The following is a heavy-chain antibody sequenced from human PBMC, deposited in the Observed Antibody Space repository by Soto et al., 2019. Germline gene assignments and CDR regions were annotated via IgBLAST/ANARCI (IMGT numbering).Heavy chain of an antibody. CDR2: ISYDGRNK. CDR3: ANDVGFSNSWYLDY. V-gene: IGHV3-30*18. D-gene: IGHD6-13*01. CDR1: GFSFSSYG. Sequence: QVQLVESGGGVVQPGRSLRLSCAASGFSFSSYGMHWVRQAPGKGLKWVAVISYDGRNKYYADSVKGRFTISRDNSKSTLYLHMNSLRAEDTAVYYCANDVGFSNSWYLDYWGQGTLVTVSS. J-gene: IGHJ4*02.